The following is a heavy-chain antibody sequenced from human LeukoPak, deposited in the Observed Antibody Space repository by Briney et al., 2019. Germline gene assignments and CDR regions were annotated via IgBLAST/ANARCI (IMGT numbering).Heavy chain of an antibody. CDR1: ACTFTGYY. Sequence: ASEKECCKAPACTFTGYYMHWVRHAPVQGIKRMGRINPISGGTNYAQKFQGRVTMTRDTSISTAYMELSRLRSDDTAVYYCATVRYSSGWYYIDYWGQGTLVTVSS. CDR2: INPISGGT. V-gene: IGHV1-2*06. J-gene: IGHJ4*02. CDR3: ATVRYSSGWYYIDY. D-gene: IGHD6-19*01.